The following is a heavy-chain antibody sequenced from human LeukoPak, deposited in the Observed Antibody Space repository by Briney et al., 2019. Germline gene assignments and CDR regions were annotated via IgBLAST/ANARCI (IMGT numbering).Heavy chain of an antibody. CDR2: INHSGST. J-gene: IGHJ4*02. CDR1: AGSFSGYY. D-gene: IGHD3-9*01. CDR3: ARDGPLKASDILGFDY. V-gene: IGHV4-34*01. Sequence: SETLSLTCAVYAGSFSGYYWSWNRQPQGKVMEWIGEINHSGSTNYNPTLKSRSTISVNTSKTQFSLKLSSVTAADTAVYYCARDGPLKASDILGFDYWGQGALVTVSS.